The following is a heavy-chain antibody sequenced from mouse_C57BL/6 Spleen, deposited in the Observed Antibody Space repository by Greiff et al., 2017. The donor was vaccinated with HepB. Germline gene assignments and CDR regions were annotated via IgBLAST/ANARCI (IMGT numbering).Heavy chain of an antibody. V-gene: IGHV1-82*01. Sequence: VQLQQSGPELVKPGASVKISCKASGYAFSSSWMNWVKQRPGKGLEWIGRIYPGDGDTNYNGQFKGKATLTADKSSSTAYMELSSLTSEDSAVYFCASRSDYGDYAMDYWGQGTSVTVSS. J-gene: IGHJ4*01. D-gene: IGHD2-13*01. CDR3: ASRSDYGDYAMDY. CDR2: IYPGDGDT. CDR1: GYAFSSSW.